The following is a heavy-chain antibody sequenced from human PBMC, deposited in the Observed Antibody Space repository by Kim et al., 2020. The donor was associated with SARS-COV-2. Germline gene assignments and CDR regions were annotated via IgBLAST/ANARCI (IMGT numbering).Heavy chain of an antibody. Sequence: GGSLRLSCAGSGFRFDDYYISWIRQAPGKGLEWLSFISASGNIIQYANSVKGRLTISRDNAKNSVHLQMNSLRAEDTAVYYCARHFVVSGFDSWGPGTLV. D-gene: IGHD3-3*02. V-gene: IGHV3-11*01. CDR3: ARHFVVSGFDS. CDR1: GFRFDDYY. J-gene: IGHJ4*02. CDR2: ISASGNII.